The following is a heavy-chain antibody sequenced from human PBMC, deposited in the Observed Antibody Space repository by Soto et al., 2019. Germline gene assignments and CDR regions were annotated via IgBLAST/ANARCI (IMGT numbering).Heavy chain of an antibody. V-gene: IGHV1-18*04. Sequence: QVQLVQSGAEVKKPGASVKVSCKASGYTFTSYGISWVRQAPGQGLEWMGWISAYNGNTNYAQKLQGRVTMTTDTSTSTAYMELRSLRSDDTAVYYCARELQTPGIAARPLPFLDVWGQGTTVTVSS. J-gene: IGHJ6*02. CDR2: ISAYNGNT. D-gene: IGHD6-6*01. CDR3: ARELQTPGIAARPLPFLDV. CDR1: GYTFTSYG.